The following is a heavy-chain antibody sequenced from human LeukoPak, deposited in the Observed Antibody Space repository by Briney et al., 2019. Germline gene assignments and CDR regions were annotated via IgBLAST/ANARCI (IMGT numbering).Heavy chain of an antibody. CDR1: GGSISSSSYY. Sequence: SETLSLTCTVSGGSISSSSYYWGWIRQPPGKGLEWIGSIYYSGSTYYNPSLKSRVTISVDTSKNQFSLKLSSVTAADTAVYYCARAPGYSSGWYGARGTSRYFDYWGQGTLVTVSS. V-gene: IGHV4-39*01. CDR2: IYYSGST. CDR3: ARAPGYSSGWYGARGTSRYFDY. J-gene: IGHJ4*02. D-gene: IGHD6-19*01.